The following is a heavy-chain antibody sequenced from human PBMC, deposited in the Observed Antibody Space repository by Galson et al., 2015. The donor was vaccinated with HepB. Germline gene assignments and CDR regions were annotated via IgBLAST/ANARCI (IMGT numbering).Heavy chain of an antibody. V-gene: IGHV3-7*03. Sequence: SLRLSCAASGITFSRYWMSWLRQAPGKGLEWVASIRQDEGEIWYADSVRGRLTSYRDNAKNSLFLQMNSLRADDTAVYYCARQYCSGSNCYTDAFDIWGQGTMVIVSS. CDR1: GITFSRYW. CDR3: ARQYCSGSNCYTDAFDI. D-gene: IGHD2-15*01. CDR2: IRQDEGEI. J-gene: IGHJ3*02.